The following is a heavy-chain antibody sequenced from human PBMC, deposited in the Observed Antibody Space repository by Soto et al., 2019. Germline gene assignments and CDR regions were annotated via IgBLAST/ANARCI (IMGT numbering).Heavy chain of an antibody. J-gene: IGHJ4*02. CDR1: GFSLTTSGVG. Sequence: QITLNESGPTVVRPTETLTLTCRFSGFSLTTSGVGVGWIRQSPGKAPEWLALIYWDDDKRYSASLKSRLTITKDTSKNQVVLTVSDLDPTDTATYYGAHRVLRTVFGLVTTTAIYFDFWGQGNPVAVSS. D-gene: IGHD3-3*01. CDR2: IYWDDDK. CDR3: AHRVLRTVFGLVTTTAIYFDF. V-gene: IGHV2-5*02.